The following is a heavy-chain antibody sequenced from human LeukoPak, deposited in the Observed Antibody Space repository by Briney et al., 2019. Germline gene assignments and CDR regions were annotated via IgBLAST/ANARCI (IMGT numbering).Heavy chain of an antibody. Sequence: SETLSLTCAVYGGSFSGSYWSWIRQPPGKGLEWIGEINHSGSTNYNPSLKSRVTISIDTSKNQFSLKLRSVTAADTAVYYCTRSPPPGATAYGVVDFWGQETLVTVSS. V-gene: IGHV4-34*01. J-gene: IGHJ4*02. CDR3: TRSPPPGATAYGVVDF. CDR1: GGSFSGSY. D-gene: IGHD3-16*01. CDR2: INHSGST.